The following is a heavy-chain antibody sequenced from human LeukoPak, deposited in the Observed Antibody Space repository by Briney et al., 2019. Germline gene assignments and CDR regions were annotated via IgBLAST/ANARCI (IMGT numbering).Heavy chain of an antibody. Sequence: GGSLRLSCAASGFTFSSYAMHWVRQAPGKGLEWVAVISYDGSNKYYADSVKGRFTISRDNSKNTLYLQVNSLRAEDTAVYYCARPYSSGWYGDFDYWGQGTLVTVSS. V-gene: IGHV3-30-3*01. CDR3: ARPYSSGWYGDFDY. J-gene: IGHJ4*02. D-gene: IGHD6-19*01. CDR2: ISYDGSNK. CDR1: GFTFSSYA.